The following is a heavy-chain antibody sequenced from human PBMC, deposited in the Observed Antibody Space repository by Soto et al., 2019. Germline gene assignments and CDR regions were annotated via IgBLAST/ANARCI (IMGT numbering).Heavy chain of an antibody. CDR3: ARSLGATPFVAFDI. J-gene: IGHJ3*02. V-gene: IGHV3-23*01. D-gene: IGHD1-26*01. Sequence: GGSLRLSCAGSGLTFNNYAMSWVRQAPGKGLAWVSAIVGRGGNTYYADSVKGRFTISRDNSKNTLYLQMNSLRAEDTAVYYCARSLGATPFVAFDIWGQGTMVTVSS. CDR2: IVGRGGNT. CDR1: GLTFNNYA.